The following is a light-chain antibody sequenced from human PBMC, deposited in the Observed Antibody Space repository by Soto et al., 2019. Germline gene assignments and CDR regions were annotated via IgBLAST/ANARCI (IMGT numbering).Light chain of an antibody. CDR3: SSYAGSNSLV. V-gene: IGLV2-8*01. J-gene: IGLJ3*02. CDR2: EVS. CDR1: SSDVGGYNY. Sequence: QSALTQPPSASGSPGQSVTISCTGTSSDVGGYNYVSWYQQHPGKAPKLMIYEVSNRPSGVPDRFSGSKSGNTASLTVSGLQAEDEADYYGSSYAGSNSLVFGGGTKLTVL.